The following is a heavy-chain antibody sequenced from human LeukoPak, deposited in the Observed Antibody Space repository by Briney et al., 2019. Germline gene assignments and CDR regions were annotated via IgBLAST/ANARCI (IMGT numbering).Heavy chain of an antibody. D-gene: IGHD2-2*01. Sequence: SVKVSCEASGGTFSSYAISWVRQAPGQGLEWMGRIIPILGIANYAQKFQGRVTITADKSTSTAYMELSSLRSEDTAVYYCASSPSYCSSTSCYFYWGQGTLVTVSS. V-gene: IGHV1-69*04. J-gene: IGHJ4*02. CDR2: IIPILGIA. CDR1: GGTFSSYA. CDR3: ASSPSYCSSTSCYFY.